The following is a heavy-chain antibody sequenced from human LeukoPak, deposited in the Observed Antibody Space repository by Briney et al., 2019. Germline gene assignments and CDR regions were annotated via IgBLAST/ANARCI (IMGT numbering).Heavy chain of an antibody. CDR1: GFTFSSYW. Sequence: GGSLRLSCAASGFTFSSYWMHWVRQAPGKGLVWVSRINSDGSSTSYADSVKGRFTISRDNAKNTLYLQMNSLRAEDTAVYYCAREVGETYYYDSSGYYYDYWGQGTLVTVSS. V-gene: IGHV3-74*01. J-gene: IGHJ4*02. CDR3: AREVGETYYYDSSGYYYDY. CDR2: INSDGSST. D-gene: IGHD3-22*01.